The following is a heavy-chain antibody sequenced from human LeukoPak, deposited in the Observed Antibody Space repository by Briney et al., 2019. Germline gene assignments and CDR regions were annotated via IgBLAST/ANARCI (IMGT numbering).Heavy chain of an antibody. J-gene: IGHJ2*01. D-gene: IGHD2-2*02. V-gene: IGHV4-59*06. CDR3: ARGTRDIVVVPAAIKNYWYFDL. Sequence: NASETLSLTCTVSGGSISSYYWSWLRQHPGKGLEWIGYIYYSGSTYYNPSLKSRVTISVDTSKNQFSLKLSSVTAADTAVYYCARGTRDIVVVPAAIKNYWYFDLWSRGTLVTVSS. CDR1: GGSISSYY. CDR2: IYYSGST.